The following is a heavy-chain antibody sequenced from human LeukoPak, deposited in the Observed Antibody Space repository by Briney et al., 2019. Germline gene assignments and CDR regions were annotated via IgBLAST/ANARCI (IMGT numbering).Heavy chain of an antibody. CDR3: VKNRGAGSHYYYHMNV. D-gene: IGHD1-26*01. CDR2: INGDSSSR. Sequence: PGGSLRLSCAASGFIFSNYAMNWVRQVPGKGLEWISYINGDSSSRLYADSVKGRFTISRDNAKNSLYLQMSSLRAEDTALYYCVKNRGAGSHYYYHMNVWGKGTTVTVSS. CDR1: GFIFSNYA. V-gene: IGHV3-21*01. J-gene: IGHJ6*03.